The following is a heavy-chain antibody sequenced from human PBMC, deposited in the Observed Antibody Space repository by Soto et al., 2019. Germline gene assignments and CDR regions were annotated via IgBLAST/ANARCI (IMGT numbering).Heavy chain of an antibody. Sequence: QITLKESGPTLVKPTQTLTLTCTFSGFSLTTSGVGVGWIRQPPGKALEWLALIYWNDDKRYSPSLKGSLTITKDASKNQVVLAMTNMDPVDTATYYCAHHTITPVTNWFDPWGLGTLVTVSS. D-gene: IGHD1-20*01. V-gene: IGHV2-5*01. CDR1: GFSLTTSGVG. CDR3: AHHTITPVTNWFDP. J-gene: IGHJ5*02. CDR2: IYWNDDK.